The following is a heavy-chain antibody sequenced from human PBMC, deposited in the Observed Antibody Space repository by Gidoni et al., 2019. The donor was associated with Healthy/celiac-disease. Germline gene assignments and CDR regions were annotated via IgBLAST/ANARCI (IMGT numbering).Heavy chain of an antibody. CDR3: ARIESLYYGMDV. CDR1: GFTFSSYS. CDR2: ISSSSSYI. V-gene: IGHV3-21*01. J-gene: IGHJ6*02. Sequence: EVQLVESGGGLVKPGGSLRLSCAASGFTFSSYSMNWVRQAPGKGLEWVSSISSSSSYIYYADSVKGRFTISRDNAKNSLYLQMNSLRAEDTAVYYCARIESLYYGMDVWGQGTTVTVSS.